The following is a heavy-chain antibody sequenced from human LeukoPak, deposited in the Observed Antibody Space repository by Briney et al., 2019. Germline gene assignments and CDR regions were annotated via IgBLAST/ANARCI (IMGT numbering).Heavy chain of an antibody. J-gene: IGHJ4*02. CDR1: GFTFSSYA. Sequence: TGGSLRLSCAASGFTFSSYAMSWVRQAPGKGLEWVSAISGSGGSTYYGDSVKGRFTISRDNSRNTLDLQLNSLTVDDTAVYYCARDAYLRGVPDGFFDYWGQGALVTVSS. D-gene: IGHD3-10*02. CDR2: ISGSGGST. CDR3: ARDAYLRGVPDGFFDY. V-gene: IGHV3-23*01.